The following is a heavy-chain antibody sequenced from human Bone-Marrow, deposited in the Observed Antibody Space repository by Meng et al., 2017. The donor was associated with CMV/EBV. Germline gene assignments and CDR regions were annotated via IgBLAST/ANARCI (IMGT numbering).Heavy chain of an antibody. J-gene: IGHJ6*02. Sequence: ASVKVSCKASGYTFTSYYMHWVRQATGQGLEWMGWMNPNSGNTGYAQKFQGRVTMTRDTSIGTAYMELSRLRSDDTAVYYCATGIVGATNGYGMDVWGQGTTVTVSS. CDR1: GYTFTSYY. D-gene: IGHD1-26*01. CDR2: MNPNSGNT. CDR3: ATGIVGATNGYGMDV. V-gene: IGHV1-2*02.